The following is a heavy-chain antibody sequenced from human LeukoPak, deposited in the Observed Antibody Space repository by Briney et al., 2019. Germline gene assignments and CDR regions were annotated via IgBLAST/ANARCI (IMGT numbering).Heavy chain of an antibody. CDR2: ITTTSTSK. Sequence: PGGSLRLSCAASGFAFNTYSMNWVRQAPGKGLQWVSSITTTSTSKYYADSVKGRFTISRDNSKNTLYLQMNSLRAEDTAVYYCAKEGFDSWGQGTLVTVSS. CDR3: AKEGFDS. CDR1: GFAFNTYS. J-gene: IGHJ4*02. V-gene: IGHV3-48*01.